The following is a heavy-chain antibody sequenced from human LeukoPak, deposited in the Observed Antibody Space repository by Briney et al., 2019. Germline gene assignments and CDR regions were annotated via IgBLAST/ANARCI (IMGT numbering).Heavy chain of an antibody. D-gene: IGHD3-10*01. CDR2: INPSGGST. CDR3: ARGLKGFGELWN. V-gene: IGHV1-46*01. Sequence: ASVKVSCKASGYTFTSYYMHWVRQAPGQGLEWMGIINPSGGSTSYAQKFQGRVTMARDMSTSTVYMELSSLRSEDTAVYYCARGLKGFGELWNWGQGTLVTVSS. CDR1: GYTFTSYY. J-gene: IGHJ4*02.